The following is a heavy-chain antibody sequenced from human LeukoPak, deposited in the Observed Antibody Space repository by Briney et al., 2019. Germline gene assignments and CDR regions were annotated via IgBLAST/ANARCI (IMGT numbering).Heavy chain of an antibody. Sequence: ASVKVPCKASGYTFTSYAMHWVRQAPGQRLEWMGWINAGNGNTKYSQKFQGRVTITRDTSASTAYMELSSLRSEDTAVYYCARDFFEAAMEDGDYWGQGTLVTVSS. CDR3: ARDFFEAAMEDGDY. D-gene: IGHD5-18*01. CDR1: GYTFTSYA. CDR2: INAGNGNT. J-gene: IGHJ4*02. V-gene: IGHV1-3*01.